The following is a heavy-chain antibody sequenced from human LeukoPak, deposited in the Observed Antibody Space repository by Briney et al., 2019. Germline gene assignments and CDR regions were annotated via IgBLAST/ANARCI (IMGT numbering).Heavy chain of an antibody. Sequence: SVKLSCKASGGTFISYAISWVRQAPGQGLEWRGGIIPIFGTANYAQKFHGRVTITAAESTSTAYMVLSSLRSEDTAVYFCASDGRHDSSGYAYWYFDLWGRGTLVTVSS. V-gene: IGHV1-69*13. CDR2: IIPIFGTA. J-gene: IGHJ2*01. CDR3: ASDGRHDSSGYAYWYFDL. D-gene: IGHD3-22*01. CDR1: GGTFISYA.